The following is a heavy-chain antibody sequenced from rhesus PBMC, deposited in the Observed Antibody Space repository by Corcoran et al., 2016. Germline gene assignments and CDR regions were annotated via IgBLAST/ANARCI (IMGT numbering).Heavy chain of an antibody. CDR2: ITYSGST. J-gene: IGHJ6*01. V-gene: IGHV4-122*02. D-gene: IGHD4-23*01. CDR1: GGSISSGDYY. Sequence: QVQLQESGPGLVKPSETLSLTCAVSGGSISSGDYYWSWIRQPPRKGLEWTGYITYSGSTSYNPSLQSRVPISRDTSKNQFSLKLSAVTAADTAVYYCAREGFRIQQKYYYGLDSWGQGVVVTVSS. CDR3: AREGFRIQQKYYYGLDS.